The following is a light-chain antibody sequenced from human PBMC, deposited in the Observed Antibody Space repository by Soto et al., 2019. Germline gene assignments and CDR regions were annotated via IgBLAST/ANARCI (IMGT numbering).Light chain of an antibody. CDR3: SSYTSSTNYV. V-gene: IGLV2-8*01. Sequence: QSVLTQPPSASGSPGHSVTISCTGTSSDVGNYDSVSWYQHHPGKAPQAVIYEVNKRPSGVPDRFSGSKSGNTASLTVSGLQADDEGDYYCSSYTSSTNYVFGTGTKVTVL. CDR1: SSDVGNYDS. J-gene: IGLJ1*01. CDR2: EVN.